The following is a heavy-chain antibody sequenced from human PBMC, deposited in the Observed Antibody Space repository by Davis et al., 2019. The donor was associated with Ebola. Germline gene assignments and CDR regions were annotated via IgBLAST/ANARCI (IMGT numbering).Heavy chain of an antibody. V-gene: IGHV3-53*01. J-gene: IGHJ6*04. D-gene: IGHD3-3*01. CDR2: IYSGGST. CDR3: AKGSVTIFGVAPDYYGMDV. CDR1: GFTVSSNY. Sequence: GESLKISCAASGFTVSSNYMSWVRQAPGKGLAWVSVIYSGGSTYYADSVKGRFTISRDNSKNTLYLQMNSLRAEDTAVYYCAKGSVTIFGVAPDYYGMDVWGKGTTVTVSS.